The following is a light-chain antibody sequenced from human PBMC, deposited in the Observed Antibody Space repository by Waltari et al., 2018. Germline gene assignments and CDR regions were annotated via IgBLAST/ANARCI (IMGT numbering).Light chain of an antibody. CDR1: QSINTY. J-gene: IGKJ2*01. Sequence: DILMTQSPSTLSASVGDRVTITCRASQSINTYLAWYQQKPGKAPKLLSYGASTFESGVPGRFSGTGSGTEFTLTISSLQPDDFATYYCQRYNSYANTFGQGTKVDIK. CDR2: GAS. V-gene: IGKV1-5*01. CDR3: QRYNSYANT.